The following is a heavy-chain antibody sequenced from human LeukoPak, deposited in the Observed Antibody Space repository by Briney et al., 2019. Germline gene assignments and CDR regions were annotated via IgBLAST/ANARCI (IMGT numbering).Heavy chain of an antibody. Sequence: GGSLRLSCAASGFTFDDYAMHWVRQAPGKGLEWVSGISWNSGSIGYADSVKGRFTISRDNAKNSLYLQMNSLRAEDTALYYCARVGYDFWQYYYYFMDVWGKGTTVTVSS. CDR2: ISWNSGSI. D-gene: IGHD3-3*01. CDR1: GFTFDDYA. V-gene: IGHV3-9*01. J-gene: IGHJ6*03. CDR3: ARVGYDFWQYYYYFMDV.